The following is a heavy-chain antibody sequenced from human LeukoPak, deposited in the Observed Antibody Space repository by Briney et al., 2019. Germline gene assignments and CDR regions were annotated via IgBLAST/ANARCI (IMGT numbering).Heavy chain of an antibody. CDR1: GYTFSSYA. V-gene: IGHV1-3*01. CDR2: TNAGNGNT. Sequence: RASVKVSCKASGYTFSSYAMHWVRQAPGQRLEWMGWTNAGNGNTKYSQKFQDRITLTSDTSASTAYMELSSLRSEDTAVYYCAIHCSGGSCSRSYYFDYWGQGTLVTVSS. CDR3: AIHCSGGSCSRSYYFDY. D-gene: IGHD2-15*01. J-gene: IGHJ4*02.